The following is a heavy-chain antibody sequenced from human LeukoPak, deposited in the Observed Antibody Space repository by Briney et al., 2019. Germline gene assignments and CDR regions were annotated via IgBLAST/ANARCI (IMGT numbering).Heavy chain of an antibody. CDR2: IKSESDGGTT. Sequence: GGSLRLSCAASGFTFTNAWLGWVRQAPGKGLEWVGRIKSESDGGTTDYAAPVKGRFTISRDDSENMLYLQLNSLKTEDTAVYYCATGANRGVIAQSLDCWGQGTLVTVSS. CDR3: ATGANRGVIAQSLDC. J-gene: IGHJ4*02. V-gene: IGHV3-15*01. CDR1: GFTFTNAW. D-gene: IGHD3-10*01.